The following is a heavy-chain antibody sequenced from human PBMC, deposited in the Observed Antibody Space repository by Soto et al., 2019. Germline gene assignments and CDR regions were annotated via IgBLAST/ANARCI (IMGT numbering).Heavy chain of an antibody. D-gene: IGHD1-26*01. V-gene: IGHV2-5*01. CDR1: GFSLSTSGAG. CDR3: AHRYGGNYYRWYFDS. CDR2: ISWKDEK. Sequence: KESGPTLVKPTLTLTVTCTFSGFSLSTSGAGVGWIRQSPGKAPEWLALISWKDEKRYNPGLKSRLTITKDTSKNQVVLTMTDLDPVDTATYFCAHRYGGNYYRWYFDSWGQGTLVTVSS. J-gene: IGHJ4*02.